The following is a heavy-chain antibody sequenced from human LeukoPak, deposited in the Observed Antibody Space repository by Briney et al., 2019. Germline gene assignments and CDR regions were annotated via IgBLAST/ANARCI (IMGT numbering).Heavy chain of an antibody. CDR2: ITWDGYKI. V-gene: IGHV3-9*01. CDR1: GFIFDDYV. D-gene: IGHD5-18*01. Sequence: GGSLRLSCEASGFIFDDYVMYWVRQSPGKGLEWVSGITWDGYKIDYVDSVKGRFTISRDNARDSLFLQMNRVRVEDAAFYYCVKGYSSSWSGYFDSWGQGTLVTVAS. J-gene: IGHJ4*02. CDR3: VKGYSSSWSGYFDS.